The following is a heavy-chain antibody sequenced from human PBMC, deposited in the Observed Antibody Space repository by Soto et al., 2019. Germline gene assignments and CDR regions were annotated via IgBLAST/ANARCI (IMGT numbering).Heavy chain of an antibody. CDR2: IYCGGST. CDR3: ARVRREYDNSGPVDY. CDR1: GGSISSGGYS. Sequence: TLSLTCAVSGGSISSGGYSWNWIRQPPGKGLEWIGYIYCGGSTYYNPSLQSRVTMSVDRSRNQFSLKLNSVTAADTAVYYCARVRREYDNSGPVDYWGQGTLVTVSS. D-gene: IGHD3-22*01. V-gene: IGHV4-30-2*01. J-gene: IGHJ4*02.